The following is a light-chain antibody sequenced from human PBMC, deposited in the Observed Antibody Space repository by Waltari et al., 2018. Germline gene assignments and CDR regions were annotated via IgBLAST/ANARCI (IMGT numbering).Light chain of an antibody. CDR2: DAS. Sequence: LPLSASQTLNNFVGCYQQESAQAPRLLIYDASNRAAGIPTRFSGSGSGTEFTLTITSLEPEDFAIYYCQQRSNLLTFGGGTKVEIK. J-gene: IGKJ4*01. V-gene: IGKV3-11*01. CDR1: QTLNNF. CDR3: QQRSNLLT.